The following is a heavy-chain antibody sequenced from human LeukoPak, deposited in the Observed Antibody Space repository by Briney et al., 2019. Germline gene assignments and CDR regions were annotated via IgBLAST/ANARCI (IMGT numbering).Heavy chain of an antibody. V-gene: IGHV3-30*04. Sequence: GGSLRLSCAASGFTFSSYAMHWVRQAPGKGLEWVAVISYDGSNKYYADSVKGRFTISRDNSKNTLYLQMNSLRAEDTAVYYCARGQGPPYCSGGSCYSYFDYWGQGILVTVSS. J-gene: IGHJ4*02. CDR2: ISYDGSNK. CDR3: ARGQGPPYCSGGSCYSYFDY. D-gene: IGHD2-15*01. CDR1: GFTFSSYA.